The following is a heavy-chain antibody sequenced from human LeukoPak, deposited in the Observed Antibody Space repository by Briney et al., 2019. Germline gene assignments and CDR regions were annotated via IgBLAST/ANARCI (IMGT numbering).Heavy chain of an antibody. CDR2: IGSSVSTR. Sequence: GGSLRLSCAVSGFTFSSYSMNWVRRAPGKGLEWVSYIGSSVSTRYYADSVKGRFTISRVNGKHSLYLQMNSLRAEDTAVYYCAREGSDFWSGYSKGYFDYWGQGTLVTVSS. D-gene: IGHD3-3*01. CDR3: AREGSDFWSGYSKGYFDY. J-gene: IGHJ4*02. CDR1: GFTFSSYS. V-gene: IGHV3-48*01.